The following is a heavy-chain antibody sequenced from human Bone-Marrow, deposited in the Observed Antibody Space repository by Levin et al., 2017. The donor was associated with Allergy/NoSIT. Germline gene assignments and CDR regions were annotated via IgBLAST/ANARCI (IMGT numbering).Heavy chain of an antibody. D-gene: IGHD2-15*01. CDR1: GFTFSSYE. V-gene: IGHV3-48*03. J-gene: IGHJ6*03. Sequence: GESLKISCAASGFTFSSYEMNWVRQAPGKGLEWVSYNSSSGSTIYYADSVKGRFTISRDNAKNSLYLQMNSLRAEDTAVYYCARVGSNYYYYYMDVWGKGTTVTVSS. CDR2: NSSSGSTI. CDR3: ARVGSNYYYYYMDV.